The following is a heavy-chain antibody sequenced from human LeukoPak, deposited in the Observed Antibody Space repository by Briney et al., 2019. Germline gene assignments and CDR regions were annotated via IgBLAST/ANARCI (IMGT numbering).Heavy chain of an antibody. CDR1: GYTFMDSY. Sequence: ASVKVSCKASGYTFMDSYMHWVRQAPGQRPEWMAWINPNGGETHYAQKFRGRVILTLDTSISTAYMELNSLQYDDSAIYYCARDLTAGSSDYWAREPWSRSP. D-gene: IGHD3-10*01. J-gene: IGHJ4*02. CDR2: INPNGGET. CDR3: ARDLTAGSSDY. V-gene: IGHV1-2*02.